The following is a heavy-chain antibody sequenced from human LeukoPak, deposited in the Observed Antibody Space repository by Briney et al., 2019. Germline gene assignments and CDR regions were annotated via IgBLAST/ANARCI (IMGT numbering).Heavy chain of an antibody. Sequence: SETLSLTCTVSGGSISSSSYYWGWIRQPPGKGLEWIGSIYYSGSTYYNPSLKSRVTISVDTSKNQFSLKLSSVTAADTAVYYCARHSGSYYEYFQHWGQGTLVTVSS. CDR2: IYYSGST. CDR3: ARHSGSYYEYFQH. CDR1: GGSISSSSYY. V-gene: IGHV4-39*01. D-gene: IGHD1-26*01. J-gene: IGHJ1*01.